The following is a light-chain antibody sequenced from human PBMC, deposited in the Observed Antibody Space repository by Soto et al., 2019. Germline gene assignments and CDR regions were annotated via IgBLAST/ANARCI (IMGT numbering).Light chain of an antibody. CDR2: EVN. Sequence: QSVLTQPASVSGCPRQSITISCTGASSDVGGYTYVSWYQQHPGKAPKLMIYEVNNRPSGVSNHFSGSKSGNTASLTISGLQAEDEADYYCSSYTSSSTLYVFGTGTKVTVL. J-gene: IGLJ1*01. V-gene: IGLV2-14*01. CDR1: SSDVGGYTY. CDR3: SSYTSSSTLYV.